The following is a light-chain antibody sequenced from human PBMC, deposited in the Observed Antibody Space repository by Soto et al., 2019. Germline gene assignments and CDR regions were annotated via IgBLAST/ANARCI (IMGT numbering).Light chain of an antibody. Sequence: VLTQSPATLSLSPGERATLSCRASQSVTKYLAWYQQKPCQTLRLVMYDVSKMATGIPARFSGSGSGPDFTLTISSLEPEDFAVYYGHQRSNWPLTFGGGTKLEIK. J-gene: IGKJ4*01. CDR2: DVS. CDR3: HQRSNWPLT. V-gene: IGKV3-11*01. CDR1: QSVTKY.